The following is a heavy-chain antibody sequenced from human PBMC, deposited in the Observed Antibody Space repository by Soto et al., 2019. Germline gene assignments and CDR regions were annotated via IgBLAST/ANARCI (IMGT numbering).Heavy chain of an antibody. V-gene: IGHV3-30-3*02. CDR1: GFTFSSYA. J-gene: IGHJ4*02. CDR3: AKPFIGYCISTSCRFFDY. Sequence: PGGSLRLSCAASGFTFSSYAMHWVRQAPGKGLEWVAVISYDGSNKYYADSVKGRFTISRDNSKNTLYLQMNSLRAEDTAVYYCAKPFIGYCISTSCRFFDYWGQGTLVTVSS. CDR2: ISYDGSNK. D-gene: IGHD2-2*01.